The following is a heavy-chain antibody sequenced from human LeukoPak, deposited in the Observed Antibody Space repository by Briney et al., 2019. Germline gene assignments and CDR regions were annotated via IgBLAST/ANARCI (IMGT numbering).Heavy chain of an antibody. CDR2: IYSGGNT. D-gene: IGHD4-17*01. Sequence: GGSLRLSCAASGFTFSGYGMSWVRQAPGKGLEWVSFIYSGGNTLYSDSVKGRFTISRDNSKNTLYLQMNSLRAEDTAVYYCARRAGEYSHPYDYWGQGTLVTVSS. CDR1: GFTFSGYG. J-gene: IGHJ4*02. CDR3: ARRAGEYSHPYDY. V-gene: IGHV3-23*05.